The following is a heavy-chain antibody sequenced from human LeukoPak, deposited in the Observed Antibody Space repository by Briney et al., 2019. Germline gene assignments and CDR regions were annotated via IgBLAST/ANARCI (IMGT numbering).Heavy chain of an antibody. CDR2: INPNSGGT. CDR1: GYTFTGYY. D-gene: IGHD4-17*01. J-gene: IGHJ6*02. Sequence: GASVKVSCKASGYTFTGYYMHWVRQAPGQGLEWMGWINPNSGGTNYAQKFQGRVTMTRDTSISTAYMELSRLRSDDTAVYYCARGKNGDYYYSYGRDAWAKGPRSPSP. CDR3: ARGKNGDYYYSYGRDA. V-gene: IGHV1-2*02.